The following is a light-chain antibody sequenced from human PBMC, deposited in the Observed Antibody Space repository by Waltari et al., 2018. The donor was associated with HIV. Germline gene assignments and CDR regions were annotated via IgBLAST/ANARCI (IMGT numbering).Light chain of an antibody. CDR1: SPNIGSNT. V-gene: IGLV1-44*01. Sequence: QSVLTQPPSASGTPGQRVTISCSGSSPNIGSNTVNWYQQLPGTAPKLLSYGNNQRPSGVPDRVSGSKSGTSASLAISGLQSEDEADYYCAAWDDSLNGVVFGGGTKLTVL. CDR2: GNN. J-gene: IGLJ2*01. CDR3: AAWDDSLNGVV.